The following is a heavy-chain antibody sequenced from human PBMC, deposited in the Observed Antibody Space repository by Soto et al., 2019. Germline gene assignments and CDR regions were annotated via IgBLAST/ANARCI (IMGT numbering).Heavy chain of an antibody. Sequence: SETLSLTFTVSGGSISRDYWSWIRQPPGKGLEWIGYIYYSGSTNYNPSLKSRVTISVDTSKNQFSLKLSSVTAADTAVYYCARSDGRYWGQGTLVTVSS. CDR2: IYYSGST. J-gene: IGHJ4*02. V-gene: IGHV4-59*01. CDR1: GGSISRDY. CDR3: ARSDGRY.